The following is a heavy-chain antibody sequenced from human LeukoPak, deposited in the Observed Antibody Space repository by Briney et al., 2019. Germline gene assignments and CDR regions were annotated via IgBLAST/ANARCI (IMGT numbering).Heavy chain of an antibody. V-gene: IGHV1-18*01. CDR3: ARGSCSGGSCYSDPFDP. CDR1: GYTFTSYG. D-gene: IGHD2-15*01. J-gene: IGHJ5*02. CDR2: ISAYNGNT. Sequence: ASVKVSFKASGYTFTSYGISWVRQAPGQGLEWMGWISAYNGNTNYAQKLQGRVTMTTDTSTSTAYMELRSLRSDDTAVYYCARGSCSGGSCYSDPFDPWGQGTLVTVSS.